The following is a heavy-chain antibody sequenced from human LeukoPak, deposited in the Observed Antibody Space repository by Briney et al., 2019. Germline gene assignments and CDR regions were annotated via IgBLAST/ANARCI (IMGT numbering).Heavy chain of an antibody. CDR3: ARDQGYSHPVDY. J-gene: IGHJ4*02. CDR2: INSDGSST. Sequence: PGGSLRLSCVTSRFTFSSYWMHWVRQAPGRGLVWVSRINSDGSSTSYADSVKGRFTISRDNAKNTLYLQMNSLRAEDTAVYYCARDQGYSHPVDYWGQGTLVTVSS. V-gene: IGHV3-74*01. CDR1: RFTFSSYW. D-gene: IGHD5-18*01.